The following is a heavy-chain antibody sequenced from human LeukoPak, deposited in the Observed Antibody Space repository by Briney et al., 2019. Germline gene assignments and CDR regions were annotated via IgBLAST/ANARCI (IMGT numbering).Heavy chain of an antibody. D-gene: IGHD1-7*01. V-gene: IGHV1-2*02. CDR2: INPYSGGM. CDR3: ARDGLEITGTTGFDY. Sequence: ASVKVCCKASGYTFTGYYMHWVGQAPGQGLEWMGWINPYSGGMNYAQKFHGRGTMTRYTSIIPGYLDLCRLRSDDTAVYYCARDGLEITGTTGFDYWGQGTLVTVSS. CDR1: GYTFTGYY. J-gene: IGHJ4*02.